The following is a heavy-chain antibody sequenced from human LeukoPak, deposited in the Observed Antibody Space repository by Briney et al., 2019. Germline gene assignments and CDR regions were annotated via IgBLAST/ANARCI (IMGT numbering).Heavy chain of an antibody. CDR2: ISWNSGSI. Sequence: PGRSLRLSCAASGFTFDDYAMHWVRQAPGKGLEWVSGISWNSGSIGYADSVKGRFTISRDNAKNSLYLQMNSLRAEDTALYYCAKGPCSSGWYQYFQHWGQGTLVTVSS. CDR1: GFTFDDYA. D-gene: IGHD6-19*01. V-gene: IGHV3-9*01. J-gene: IGHJ1*01. CDR3: AKGPCSSGWYQYFQH.